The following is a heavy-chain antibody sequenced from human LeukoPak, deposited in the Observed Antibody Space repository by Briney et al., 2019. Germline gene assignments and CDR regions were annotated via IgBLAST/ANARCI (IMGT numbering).Heavy chain of an antibody. V-gene: IGHV4-39*07. CDR1: GGSVNSTLYY. Sequence: SETLSLTCSVSGGSVNSTLYYWGWIRQSPGKGLEWIGSVYYSGSTYYNPSLRSRVTISLDTSKNRFSLNLSSVTAADTAVYYCARVEMATIFFDYWGQGTLVTVSS. J-gene: IGHJ4*02. D-gene: IGHD5-24*01. CDR2: VYYSGST. CDR3: ARVEMATIFFDY.